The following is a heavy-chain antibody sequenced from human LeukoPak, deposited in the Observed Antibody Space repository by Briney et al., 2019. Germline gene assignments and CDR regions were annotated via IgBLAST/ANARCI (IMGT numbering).Heavy chain of an antibody. J-gene: IGHJ4*02. CDR2: IKHDGSDK. V-gene: IGHV3-7*03. D-gene: IGHD4-17*01. CDR3: AKGRLVTTVTEFDY. Sequence: PGGPLRLSYAASGFTFSNYWMNWVRQAPGKGLEWVANIKHDGSDKYYVDSVKGRFTISRDNAKNSLYLQMNSLRAEDTAVYYCAKGRLVTTVTEFDYWGQGTLVTVSS. CDR1: GFTFSNYW.